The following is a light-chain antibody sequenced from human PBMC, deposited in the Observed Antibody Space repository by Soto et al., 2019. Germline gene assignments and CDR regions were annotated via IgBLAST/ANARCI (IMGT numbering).Light chain of an antibody. V-gene: IGLV2-14*03. CDR1: SNDIGGYNY. Sequence: QSALTQPASVSGCPGQSITIPCTGTSNDIGGYNYGSWYQQHPGKVPKLMIFDVSYRPSGISDRFSGSKSGNTASLTISGLQPEDEADYYCSSYGASSTLFGGGTKLTVL. J-gene: IGLJ2*01. CDR2: DVS. CDR3: SSYGASSTL.